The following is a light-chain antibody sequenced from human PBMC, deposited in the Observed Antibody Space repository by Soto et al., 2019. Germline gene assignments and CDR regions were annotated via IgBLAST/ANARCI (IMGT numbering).Light chain of an antibody. CDR3: QQCGSSSR. Sequence: ILFPQCPVHLTFSPWERATRSCRASQTFSNSFLSWFQQIPGQAPRLLIYGASMRATGIPDRFSGSGSGTDFTLTISRLEPEDFAVYYCQQCGSSSRFGQGSRLEIK. J-gene: IGKJ5*01. CDR1: QTFSNSF. V-gene: IGKV3-20*01. CDR2: GAS.